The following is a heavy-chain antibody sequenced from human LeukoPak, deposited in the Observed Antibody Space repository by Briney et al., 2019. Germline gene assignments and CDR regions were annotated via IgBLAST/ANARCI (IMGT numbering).Heavy chain of an antibody. D-gene: IGHD6-6*01. Sequence: GGSLRLSCEASGFTFTTYWIHWVRQAPGKGLEWVAVISYDGSNKYYADSVKGRFTISRENSKNTLYLQMNSLRAEDTAVYYCARDRSSSFNFDYWGQGTLVTVSS. J-gene: IGHJ4*02. V-gene: IGHV3-30-3*01. CDR3: ARDRSSSFNFDY. CDR1: GFTFTTYW. CDR2: ISYDGSNK.